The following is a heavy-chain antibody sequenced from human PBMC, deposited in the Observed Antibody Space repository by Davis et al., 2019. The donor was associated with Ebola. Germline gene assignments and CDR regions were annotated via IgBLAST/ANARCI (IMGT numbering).Heavy chain of an antibody. J-gene: IGHJ4*02. CDR3: TTGSPWSGSCFDS. D-gene: IGHD3-3*01. CDR2: IKSKCAVGTT. Sequence: GESLKISCAASGFTFSNVWMAWVRLAPGKGLEWIFRIKSKCAVGTTDYAAPVEARFTISSDDSKIPLFLQMNSLKAEDTAVYYCTTGSPWSGSCFDSWGQGTLVTVSS. CDR1: GFTFSNVW. V-gene: IGHV3-15*01.